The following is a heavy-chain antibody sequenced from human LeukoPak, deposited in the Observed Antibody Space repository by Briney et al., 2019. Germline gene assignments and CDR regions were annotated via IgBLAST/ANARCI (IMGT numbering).Heavy chain of an antibody. CDR3: ARGVTSRGYFGC. D-gene: IGHD4-23*01. V-gene: IGHV1-69*01. CDR1: GGTFSSYA. J-gene: IGHJ4*02. Sequence: SSVKLSCKASGGTFSSYAISWLRQSPGQGLEWMGGIIPIFGTAVYAQKFPGRVKITADESTSTAYVELSSLRSEDTAVYYCARGVTSRGYFGCRGQGALVTVSS. CDR2: IIPIFGTA.